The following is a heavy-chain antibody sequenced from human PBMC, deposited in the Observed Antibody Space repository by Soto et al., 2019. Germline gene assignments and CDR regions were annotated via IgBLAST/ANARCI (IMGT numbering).Heavy chain of an antibody. Sequence: GGSLRLSCAASGFTFSSYAMSWVRQAPGKGLECVSAISGSGGSTYYADSVKGRFTISRDNSKNTLYLQMNSLRAEDTAVYYCAKDIRPYYYDSSGYYSPISYYYYGMDVWGQGTTVTVSS. CDR2: ISGSGGST. D-gene: IGHD3-22*01. J-gene: IGHJ6*02. CDR3: AKDIRPYYYDSSGYYSPISYYYYGMDV. V-gene: IGHV3-23*01. CDR1: GFTFSSYA.